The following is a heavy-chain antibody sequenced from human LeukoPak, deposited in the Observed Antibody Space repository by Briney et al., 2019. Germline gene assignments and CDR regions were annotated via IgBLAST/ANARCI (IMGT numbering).Heavy chain of an antibody. J-gene: IGHJ4*02. V-gene: IGHV3-30*02. Sequence: GGSLRLSCAASGFTFSSYGMHWVRQAPGKGLEWVAFIRYDGSFKDYADSVKGRFTISRDNSKNVLYLQLDSLRTEDTAVYYCARVGSVGAITSDYWGQGTLVTVSS. D-gene: IGHD1-26*01. CDR3: ARVGSVGAITSDY. CDR2: IRYDGSFK. CDR1: GFTFSSYG.